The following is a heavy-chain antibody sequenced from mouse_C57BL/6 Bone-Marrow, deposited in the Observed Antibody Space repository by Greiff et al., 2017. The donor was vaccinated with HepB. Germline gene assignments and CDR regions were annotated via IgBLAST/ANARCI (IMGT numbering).Heavy chain of an antibody. V-gene: IGHV1-50*01. Sequence: VQLQQPGAELVKPGASVKLSCKASGYTFTSYWMQWVKQRPGQGLEWIGEIDPSDSYTNYNQKFKGKATLTVDTSSSTAYMQLSSLTSEDSAVYYCARPLYYYGSAYWGQGTLVTVSA. CDR2: IDPSDSYT. CDR3: ARPLYYYGSAY. D-gene: IGHD1-1*01. J-gene: IGHJ3*01. CDR1: GYTFTSYW.